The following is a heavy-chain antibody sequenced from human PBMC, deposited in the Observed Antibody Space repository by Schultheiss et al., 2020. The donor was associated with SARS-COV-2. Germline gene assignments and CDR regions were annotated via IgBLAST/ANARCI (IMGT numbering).Heavy chain of an antibody. CDR1: GGSISSSSYY. D-gene: IGHD6-6*01. V-gene: IGHV4-61*02. J-gene: IGHJ6*02. CDR2: IYTSGST. CDR3: ARAHSSSSVPFYGMDV. Sequence: SQTLSLTCTVSGGSISSSSYYWSWIRQPAGKGLEWIGRIYTSGSTNYNPSLKSRVTMSVDTSKNHFSLRLTSVTAADTAVYYCARAHSSSSVPFYGMDVWGQGTTVTVSS.